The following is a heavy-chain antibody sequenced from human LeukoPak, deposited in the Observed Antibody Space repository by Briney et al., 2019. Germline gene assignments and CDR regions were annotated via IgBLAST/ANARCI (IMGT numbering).Heavy chain of an antibody. CDR1: GDSVSSNSAA. Sequence: SQTLSLTCAISGDSVSSNSAAWNWITQSPSRGLEWLGRIYYRSRWYNDYALFVKSRITINPDTSKNQFSLHLNSVTPEDTAVYYCARDRGYGDYYFDYWGRGTLVTVSS. CDR3: ARDRGYGDYYFDY. J-gene: IGHJ4*02. CDR2: IYYRSRWYN. D-gene: IGHD4-17*01. V-gene: IGHV6-1*01.